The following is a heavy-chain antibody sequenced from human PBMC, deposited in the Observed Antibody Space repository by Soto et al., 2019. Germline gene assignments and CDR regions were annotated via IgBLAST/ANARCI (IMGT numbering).Heavy chain of an antibody. J-gene: IGHJ4*02. CDR2: ISAYNGNT. CDR3: SRARGTQWLGF. CDR1: GYTFTSYG. D-gene: IGHD6-19*01. V-gene: IGHV1-18*01. Sequence: QVQLVQSGAEVKKPGASVKVSCKASGYTFTSYGISWVRQAPGQGLEWMGWISAYNGNTNYAQKLQGRVTMTTVTSTSTAYMELRSPISDDTAAYYCSRARGTQWLGFWGQGTLVTVSS.